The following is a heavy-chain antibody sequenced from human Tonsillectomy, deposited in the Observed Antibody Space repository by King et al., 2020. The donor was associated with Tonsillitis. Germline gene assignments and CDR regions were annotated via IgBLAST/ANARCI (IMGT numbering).Heavy chain of an antibody. CDR3: ASVDSYSGSTRGAFDI. V-gene: IGHV4-39*07. Sequence: QLQESGPGLVKPSETLSLTCTVSGGPISSSSYYWGWMRQPPGKGVEWIGSIYYSGSTYHNPSLKGRVTISVATSKNPFSLKLSSVTAADTAVYVCASVDSYSGSTRGAFDIWGQGTMVTVSS. CDR2: IYYSGST. J-gene: IGHJ3*02. D-gene: IGHD1-26*01. CDR1: GGPISSSSYY.